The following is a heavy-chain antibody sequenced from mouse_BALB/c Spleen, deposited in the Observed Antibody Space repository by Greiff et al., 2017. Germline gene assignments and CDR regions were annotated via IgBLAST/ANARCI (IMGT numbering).Heavy chain of an antibody. D-gene: IGHD4-1*01. CDR1: GYSFTSYY. CDR2: IDPFNGGT. V-gene: IGHV1S135*01. Sequence: VQLQQSGPELMKPGASVKISCKASGYSFTSYYMHWVKQSHGKSLEWIGYIDPFNGGTSYNQKFKGKATLTVDKSSSTAYMHLSSLTSEDSAVYYCARGWDEAYWGQGTLVTVSA. J-gene: IGHJ3*01. CDR3: ARGWDEAY.